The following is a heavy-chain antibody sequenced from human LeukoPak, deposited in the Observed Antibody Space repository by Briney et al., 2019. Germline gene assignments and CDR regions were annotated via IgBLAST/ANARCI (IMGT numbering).Heavy chain of an antibody. V-gene: IGHV3-21*01. Sequence: GGSLRLSCAASGFTFSSYSMNWVRQAPGKGLEWVSSISSSSSYIYYADSVKGRFTISRDSAKNSLYLQMNSLRAEDTAVYYCARGGDGYNNVDYWGQGTLVTVSS. CDR1: GFTFSSYS. CDR3: ARGGDGYNNVDY. J-gene: IGHJ4*02. CDR2: ISSSSSYI. D-gene: IGHD5-24*01.